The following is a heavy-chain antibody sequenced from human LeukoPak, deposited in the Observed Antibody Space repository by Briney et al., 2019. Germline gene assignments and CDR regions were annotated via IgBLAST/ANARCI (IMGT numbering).Heavy chain of an antibody. CDR1: GGSISSSSYY. Sequence: SETLSLTCTVPGGSISSSSYYWGWIRQPPGKGLEWIGSIYYSGSTYYNPSLKSRVTISVDTSKNQFSLKLSPVTAADTAVYYCAANGYYSIDVWGKGTTVTVSS. CDR2: IYYSGST. D-gene: IGHD2-8*01. J-gene: IGHJ6*03. V-gene: IGHV4-39*07. CDR3: AANGYYSIDV.